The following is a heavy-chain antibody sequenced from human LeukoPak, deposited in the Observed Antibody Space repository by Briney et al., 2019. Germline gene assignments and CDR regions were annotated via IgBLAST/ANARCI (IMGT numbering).Heavy chain of an antibody. CDR2: INPNSGGT. CDR3: ARELGFVVVPAAIKAPDDY. Sequence: ASVKVSCKASGYTFTGYHMHWVRQAPGQGLEWMGWINPNSGGTNYAQKFQGWVTMTRDTSISTAYMELSRLRSDDTAVYYCARELGFVVVPAAIKAPDDYWGQGTLVTVSS. CDR1: GYTFTGYH. D-gene: IGHD2-2*02. J-gene: IGHJ4*02. V-gene: IGHV1-2*04.